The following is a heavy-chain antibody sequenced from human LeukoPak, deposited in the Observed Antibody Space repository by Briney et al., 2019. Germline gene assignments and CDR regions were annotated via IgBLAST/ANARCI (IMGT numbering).Heavy chain of an antibody. Sequence: EASVKVSCKASGYTFTSYGISWVRQAPGQGLEWMGWISAYNGNTNYAQKLQGRVTMTTDTSTSTAYMELSSLRSEDTAVYYCARDNSGGSTWWFDPWGQGTLVTVSS. CDR1: GYTFTSYG. CDR2: ISAYNGNT. CDR3: ARDNSGGSTWWFDP. J-gene: IGHJ5*02. V-gene: IGHV1-18*01. D-gene: IGHD2-15*01.